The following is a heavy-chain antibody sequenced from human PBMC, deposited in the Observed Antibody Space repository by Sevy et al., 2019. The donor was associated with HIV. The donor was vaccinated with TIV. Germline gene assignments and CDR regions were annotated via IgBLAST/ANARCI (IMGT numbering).Heavy chain of an antibody. D-gene: IGHD1-20*01. CDR3: AREESIYNWNPQGFYYFDY. V-gene: IGHV3-21*01. CDR2: ISSSSSYI. J-gene: IGHJ4*02. Sequence: GGSLRLSCAASGFTFSSYSMNWVRQAPGKGLEWVSSISSSSSYIYYADSVKGRFTISRDNAKNSLYLQMNSLRAEDTAVYYCAREESIYNWNPQGFYYFDYWGQGTLVTVSS. CDR1: GFTFSSYS.